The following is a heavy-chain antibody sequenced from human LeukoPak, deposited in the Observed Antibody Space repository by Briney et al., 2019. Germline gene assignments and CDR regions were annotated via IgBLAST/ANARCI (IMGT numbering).Heavy chain of an antibody. CDR2: INSGSRTI. CDR1: GFTFSMYS. CDR3: ARLVPWQKWNDY. J-gene: IGHJ4*02. Sequence: GGSLRLSCAASGFTFSMYSMYWIRQAPGKGLEWVSYINSGSRTIYYADSVKGRFTISRDNAKNSLYLQMNSLRDEDTAVYYCARLVPWQKWNDYWGQGTLVTVSS. V-gene: IGHV3-48*02. D-gene: IGHD2-8*02.